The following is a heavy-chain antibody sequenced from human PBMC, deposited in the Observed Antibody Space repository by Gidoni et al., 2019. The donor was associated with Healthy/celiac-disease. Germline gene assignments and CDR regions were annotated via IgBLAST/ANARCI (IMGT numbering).Heavy chain of an antibody. D-gene: IGHD6-6*01. J-gene: IGHJ4*02. CDR3: ARDVGAARPYYFDY. CDR2: ISNDGSNK. Sequence: QVPLVESGGGLVQPGRSLTLSFAASGFPFSSYAMHWVRPAPGKGMEWVAVISNDGSNKYYADSVKGRFTISRDNSKNTLYLQMNSLRAEDTAVYYCARDVGAARPYYFDYWGQGTLVTVSS. CDR1: GFPFSSYA. V-gene: IGHV3-30-3*01.